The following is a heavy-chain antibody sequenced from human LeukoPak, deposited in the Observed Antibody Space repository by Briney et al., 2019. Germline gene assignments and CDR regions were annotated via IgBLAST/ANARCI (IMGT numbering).Heavy chain of an antibody. D-gene: IGHD3-16*01. V-gene: IGHV4-59*08. Sequence: SETLSLTCTVSGGSISSYYWSWIRQPPGKGLEWIGSINYSGSTYDNPSLKSRVTISVDTSKNQFSLKLSSVTAPDTAVYYCARSEINDYSRYWGQGILVIVSS. CDR3: ARSEINDYSRY. CDR1: GGSISSYY. J-gene: IGHJ4*02. CDR2: INYSGST.